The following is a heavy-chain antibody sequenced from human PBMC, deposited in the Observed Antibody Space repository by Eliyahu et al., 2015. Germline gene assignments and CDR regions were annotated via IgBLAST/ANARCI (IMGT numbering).Heavy chain of an antibody. D-gene: IGHD3-10*01. CDR3: ARMGGYYGSGAHGWFDP. CDR1: GYSISSGYY. V-gene: IGHV4-38-2*01. Sequence: QVQLQESGPGLVKPSETLSLTCAVSGYSISSGYYWGWIRQPPGKGLEWIGSIYHSGSTYYNPSLKSRVTISVDTSKNQFSLKLSSVTAADTAVYYCARMGGYYGSGAHGWFDPWGQGTLVTVSS. J-gene: IGHJ5*02. CDR2: IYHSGST.